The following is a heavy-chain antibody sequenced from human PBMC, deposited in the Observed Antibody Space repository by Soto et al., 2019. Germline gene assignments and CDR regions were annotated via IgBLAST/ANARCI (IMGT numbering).Heavy chain of an antibody. CDR2: IIAGNGTA. J-gene: IGHJ4*02. CDR3: ARDMTRTVVPYFDF. V-gene: IGHV1-3*01. D-gene: IGHD1-7*01. CDR1: GDTFSSYG. Sequence: GASVKVSCKASGDTFSSYGMHWVRQAPGQRLEWMGGIIAGNGTANYAQKFQGRVTITRDKSASTAYMELSSLRSEDTAVYYCARDMTRTVVPYFDFWGQGTLVTVSS.